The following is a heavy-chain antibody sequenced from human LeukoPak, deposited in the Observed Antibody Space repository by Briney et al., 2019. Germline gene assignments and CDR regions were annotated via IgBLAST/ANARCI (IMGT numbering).Heavy chain of an antibody. Sequence: SQTLSLTCAISGDSVSGNSAAWNWIRQSPSRGLEWLGRTYYRSKWYNDYAVSVKSRITINPDTSKNQFSLQLDSVTPEDTAAYYCCHSLSGRTGAFDIWGRGTVVTVSS. CDR2: TYYRSKWYN. J-gene: IGHJ3*02. CDR3: CHSLSGRTGAFDI. CDR1: GDSVSGNSAA. D-gene: IGHD2-21*01. V-gene: IGHV6-1*01.